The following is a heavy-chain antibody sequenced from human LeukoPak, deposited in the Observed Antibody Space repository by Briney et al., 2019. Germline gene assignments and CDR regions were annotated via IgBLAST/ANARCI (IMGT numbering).Heavy chain of an antibody. CDR1: GFSISHYY. CDR3: ARGQAYCGADCYSD. D-gene: IGHD2-21*02. CDR2: IYTGGGT. V-gene: IGHV3-66*01. Sequence: GGSLRLSCAASGFSISHYYMTWVRQTPEKGLDWVSVIYTGGGTNYGDSVKGRFTISRDNSKNTLYLQMNSLRADDTAIYYCARGQAYCGADCYSDWGQGTLVTVSS. J-gene: IGHJ4*02.